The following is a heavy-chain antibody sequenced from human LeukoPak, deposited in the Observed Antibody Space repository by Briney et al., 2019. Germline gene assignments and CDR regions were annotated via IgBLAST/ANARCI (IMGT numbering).Heavy chain of an antibody. CDR1: GGSISSYY. Sequence: SETLSLTCTVSGGSISSYYWSWIRQPPGKGLEWIGYIYYSGSTNYNPSLKSRVTISVDTSKNQFSLKLSSVTAADTAMYYCASKVAYCGGGSCYGYFDYWGQGTLVTVSS. D-gene: IGHD2-15*01. J-gene: IGHJ4*02. V-gene: IGHV4-59*08. CDR3: ASKVAYCGGGSCYGYFDY. CDR2: IYYSGST.